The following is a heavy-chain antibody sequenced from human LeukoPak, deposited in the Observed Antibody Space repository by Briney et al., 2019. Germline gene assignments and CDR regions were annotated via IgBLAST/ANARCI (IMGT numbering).Heavy chain of an antibody. Sequence: SETLSLTCTVSGGSISRYYWSWIRQPPGKGLEWIGYIYYSGSTNYNPSLKSRVTISVDTAKNQFSLKLSSVIAADTAVYYCAIGDSIAMVNYWGQGTLVTVSS. D-gene: IGHD5-18*01. J-gene: IGHJ4*02. CDR2: IYYSGST. CDR1: GGSISRYY. CDR3: AIGDSIAMVNY. V-gene: IGHV4-59*01.